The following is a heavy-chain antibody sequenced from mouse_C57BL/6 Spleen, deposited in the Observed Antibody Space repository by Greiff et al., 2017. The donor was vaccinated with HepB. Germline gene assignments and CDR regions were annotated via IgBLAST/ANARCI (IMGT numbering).Heavy chain of an antibody. J-gene: IGHJ2*01. CDR3: ASGAYYYGSSYGY. V-gene: IGHV1-82*01. CDR2: IYPGDGDT. D-gene: IGHD1-1*01. CDR1: GYAFSSSW. Sequence: VQLVESGPELVKPGASVKISCKASGYAFSSSWMNWVKQRPGKGLEWIGRIYPGDGDTNYNGKFKGKATLTADKSSSTAYMQLSSLTSEDSAVYFCASGAYYYGSSYGYWGQGTTLTVSS.